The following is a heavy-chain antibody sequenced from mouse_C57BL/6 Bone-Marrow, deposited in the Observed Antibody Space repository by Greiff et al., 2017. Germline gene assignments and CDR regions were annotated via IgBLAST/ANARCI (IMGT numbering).Heavy chain of an antibody. CDR2: IDPDTGGT. CDR1: GYTFTDYE. J-gene: IGHJ4*01. V-gene: IGHV1-15*01. Sequence: VQLQQSGAELVRPGASVTLSCKASGYTFTDYEMHWVKQTPVHGLEWIGAIDPDTGGTDYTQKFKGKAILTADKSSSTAYMELRSLTSEDSAVYYCTSYYYAPYAMYYWGQGPSGTVSS. CDR3: TSYYYAPYAMYY. D-gene: IGHD1-1*01.